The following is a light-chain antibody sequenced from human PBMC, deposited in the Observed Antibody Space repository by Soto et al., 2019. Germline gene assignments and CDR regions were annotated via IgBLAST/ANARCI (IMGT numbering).Light chain of an antibody. CDR2: YDN. CDR1: NIGSKS. J-gene: IGLJ1*01. CDR3: QVWDSSSDHNYV. V-gene: IGLV3-21*04. Sequence: SYELTQPPSVSVAPGKTARITCGGDNIGSKSVHWYQQKPGQAPVLVIYYDNDRPSGIPERFSGSNSGNTATLTISRVEAGEEADYYCQVWDSSSDHNYVFGTGTKVTVL.